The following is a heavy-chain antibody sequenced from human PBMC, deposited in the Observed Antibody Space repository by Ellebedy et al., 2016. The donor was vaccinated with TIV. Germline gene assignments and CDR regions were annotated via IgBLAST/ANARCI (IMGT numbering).Heavy chain of an antibody. J-gene: IGHJ4*02. Sequence: GGSLRLSCAASGFSVGFGCMSWVRQAPGKGLEWVSIIYNGYITNYADSVKGRFIISRDNSKDTLDLQMNSLRAEDTAVYYCARDYKWGQGTLVTVSS. CDR1: GFSVGFGC. CDR2: IYNGYIT. CDR3: ARDYK. V-gene: IGHV3-53*01. D-gene: IGHD3-10*01.